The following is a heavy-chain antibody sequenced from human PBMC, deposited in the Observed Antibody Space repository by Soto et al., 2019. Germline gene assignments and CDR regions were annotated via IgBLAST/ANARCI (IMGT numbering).Heavy chain of an antibody. V-gene: IGHV3-30*18. CDR2: ISFDGRNT. D-gene: IGHD3-10*01. Sequence: GGSLRLSCAASGFTFNSYGMHWVRQAPGKGLEWVVVISFDGRNTYYADSVKGRFTISRDNPKNTLYLQMTSLRAEDTAVYYCAKQSGSWSYYNVGYGDQFDYWGQGTLVTVSS. CDR3: AKQSGSWSYYNVGYGDQFDY. CDR1: GFTFNSYG. J-gene: IGHJ4*02.